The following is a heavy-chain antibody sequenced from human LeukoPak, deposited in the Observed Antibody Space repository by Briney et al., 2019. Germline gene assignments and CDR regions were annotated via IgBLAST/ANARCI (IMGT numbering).Heavy chain of an antibody. D-gene: IGHD3-10*01. CDR1: GYTFTSYG. CDR3: AREWEGTMVRTFDP. Sequence: ASVKVSCKASGYTFTSYGISWVRQAPGQGLEWMGWISAYIGNTNYAQKLQGRVTMTTDTSTSTAYMELRSLRSDDTAVYYCAREWEGTMVRTFDPWGQGTLVTVSS. V-gene: IGHV1-18*01. J-gene: IGHJ5*02. CDR2: ISAYIGNT.